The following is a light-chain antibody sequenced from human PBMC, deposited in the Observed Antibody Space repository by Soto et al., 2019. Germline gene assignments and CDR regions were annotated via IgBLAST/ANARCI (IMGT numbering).Light chain of an antibody. CDR1: SGHSSYA. J-gene: IGLJ2*01. V-gene: IGLV4-69*01. Sequence: QPVLTQSPSASASLGASVSLTCTLSSGHSSYAIAWHQQQPEKGPRYLMKLNSDGSHSKGDGIPDRFSGSNSGAECYLTISSLQSEDEADYYCQTWGTGIVVFGGGTKLTVL. CDR3: QTWGTGIVV. CDR2: LNSDGSH.